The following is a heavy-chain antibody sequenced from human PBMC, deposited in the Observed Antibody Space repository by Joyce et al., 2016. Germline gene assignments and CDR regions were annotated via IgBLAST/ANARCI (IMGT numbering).Heavy chain of an antibody. D-gene: IGHD3-3*01. Sequence: QVQLQESGPGLVKPSQTLSLTCTVSGDSISSGGYYWSWIRQHQGKGLEWIGYISNRGMTFYNPSLKSRVTLSVDTSKNQFSLKLSSVTAADTAVYYCARTFWSGAWGSFDPWGQGALVTVSS. J-gene: IGHJ5*02. V-gene: IGHV4-31*03. CDR1: GDSISSGGYY. CDR3: ARTFWSGAWGSFDP. CDR2: ISNRGMT.